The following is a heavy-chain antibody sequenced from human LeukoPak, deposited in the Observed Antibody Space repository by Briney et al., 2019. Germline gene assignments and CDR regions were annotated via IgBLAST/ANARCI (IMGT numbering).Heavy chain of an antibody. D-gene: IGHD5-18*01. CDR1: GFTFSSYE. Sequence: GGSLRLSCAASGFTFSSYEMNWVRQAPGKGLEWVSYISSSDSTIYYADSVKGRFTISRDNAKNSLYLQMNSLRAEGTAVYYCARVGRSRDTAMALDYWGQGTLVTVSS. CDR2: ISSSDSTI. J-gene: IGHJ4*02. V-gene: IGHV3-48*03. CDR3: ARVGRSRDTAMALDY.